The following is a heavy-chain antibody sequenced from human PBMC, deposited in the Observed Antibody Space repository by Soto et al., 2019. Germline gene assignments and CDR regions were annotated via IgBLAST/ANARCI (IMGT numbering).Heavy chain of an antibody. CDR2: IFYSGST. CDR3: ARRYGSAFDI. V-gene: IGHV4-59*01. Sequence: QVQLQESGPGLVKPSETLSLTCTVSGGSISSYYWSWIRQPPGKGLEWIGYIFYSGSTNYNPSLKSRVTISVDTSKNQFSLKLSSVTAADTAVYYCARRYGSAFDIWGHGTMDTVSS. CDR1: GGSISSYY. J-gene: IGHJ3*02. D-gene: IGHD4-17*01.